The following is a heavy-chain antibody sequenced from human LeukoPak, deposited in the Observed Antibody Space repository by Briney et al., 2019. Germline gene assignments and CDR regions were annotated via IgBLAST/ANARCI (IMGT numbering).Heavy chain of an antibody. V-gene: IGHV3-21*01. J-gene: IGHJ4*02. D-gene: IGHD6-13*01. CDR1: GFTFSSYS. Sequence: GGSLRLSCAASGFTFSSYSMNWVRQAPGKGLEWVSFISSSSSYIYYADSVKGRFTISRDNAKNSLYLQMNSLRAEDTAVYYCARKPKYSSSWYFDYWGQGTLVTVSS. CDR3: ARKPKYSSSWYFDY. CDR2: ISSSSSYI.